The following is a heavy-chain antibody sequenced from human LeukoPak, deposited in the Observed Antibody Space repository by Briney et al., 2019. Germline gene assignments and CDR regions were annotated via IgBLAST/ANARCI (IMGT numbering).Heavy chain of an antibody. J-gene: IGHJ4*02. Sequence: PSETLSLTCVVSGDSISDYYWNWIRQPPGEGLEWIGYIHYSGRTDYNPSLKSRATISVDTSKSQFSLRLNSVIAADTAVYYCARDRMAAAGFRIFDYWGQGSLVTVSS. CDR3: ARDRMAAAGFRIFDY. CDR1: GDSISDYY. CDR2: IHYSGRT. V-gene: IGHV4-59*01. D-gene: IGHD6-13*01.